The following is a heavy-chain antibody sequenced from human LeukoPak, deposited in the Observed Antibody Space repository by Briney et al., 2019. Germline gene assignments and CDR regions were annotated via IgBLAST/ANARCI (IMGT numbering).Heavy chain of an antibody. CDR3: AQEEYSPYWSRVDY. D-gene: IGHD6-6*01. CDR1: GLTVSRYG. V-gene: IGHV3-30*02. Sequence: GGSLRLSCATSGLTVSRYGMHWVRQAPGKGLEWIAFVRYDGSNICYADSVKGRFTISRDNSKNTLYLQMNSLRGEDTAVYYCAQEEYSPYWSRVDYWGQGTLLTVSS. CDR2: VRYDGSNI. J-gene: IGHJ4*02.